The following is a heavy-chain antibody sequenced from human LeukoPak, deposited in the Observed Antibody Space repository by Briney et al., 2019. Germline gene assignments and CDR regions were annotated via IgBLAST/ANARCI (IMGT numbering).Heavy chain of an antibody. CDR2: IYSGGST. CDR1: GFTLSHYY. V-gene: IGHV3-53*01. CDR3: TTDYITMIVVVPHDAFDI. D-gene: IGHD3-22*01. J-gene: IGHJ3*02. Sequence: PGGSLRLSCAASGFTLSHYYMSWVRQAPGKGLDGVSVIYSGGSTYYADSVKGRFTISRHNSKNTLYLQMNSLKTEDTAVYYCTTDYITMIVVVPHDAFDIWGQGTMVTVSS.